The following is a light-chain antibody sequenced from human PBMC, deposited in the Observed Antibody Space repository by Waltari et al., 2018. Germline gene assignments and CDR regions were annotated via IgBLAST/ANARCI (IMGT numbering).Light chain of an antibody. CDR2: AAS. Sequence: DIQVTQSPSSLSASVGDRVTITCRTSQDITTYLNWYQHRPGKAPLLLIYAASDLQSGVPSRFSGSGSGTDFTLTIDSLQPADFATYYCLQTSTTPFVFGPGTRVDIK. CDR3: LQTSTTPFV. J-gene: IGKJ3*01. CDR1: QDITTY. V-gene: IGKV1-39*01.